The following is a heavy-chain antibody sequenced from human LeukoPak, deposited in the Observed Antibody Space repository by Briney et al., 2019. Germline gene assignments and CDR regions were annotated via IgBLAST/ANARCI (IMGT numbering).Heavy chain of an antibody. CDR2: IYPGDSDI. D-gene: IGHD3-22*01. Sequence: GESLKISCKGSGYTFTTYWIGWVRQLPGQGLEWMALIYPGDSDIRYNPSFRGQVTISADKAISTAYLQWGSLEASDTAMYYCARQMDSSGYWPLQGYYMDVWGKGTTVTVSS. J-gene: IGHJ6*03. CDR3: ARQMDSSGYWPLQGYYMDV. CDR1: GYTFTTYW. V-gene: IGHV5-51*01.